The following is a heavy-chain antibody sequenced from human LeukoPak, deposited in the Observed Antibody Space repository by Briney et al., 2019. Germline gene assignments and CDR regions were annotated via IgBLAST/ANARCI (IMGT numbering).Heavy chain of an antibody. D-gene: IGHD2/OR15-2a*01. J-gene: IGHJ5*02. CDR3: AKDRRVIDHNWFDP. CDR2: ISGSGGST. Sequence: LSGGSLRPSCAPSGLTFSSYAMSWASQAPGKGLEWVSSISGSGGSTYYADSVKGRFTISRDNSKNTLYLQMNSLRAEDTAVYYCAKDRRVIDHNWFDPWGQGTLVTVSS. CDR1: GLTFSSYA. V-gene: IGHV3-23*01.